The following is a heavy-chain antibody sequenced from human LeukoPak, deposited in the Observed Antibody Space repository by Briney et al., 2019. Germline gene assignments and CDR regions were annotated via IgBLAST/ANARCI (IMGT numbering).Heavy chain of an antibody. J-gene: IGHJ4*02. CDR3: ARNAAHFDS. D-gene: IGHD6-13*01. CDR2: IYYSGSP. CDR1: GGFLSTYY. V-gene: IGHV4-59*01. Sequence: ESLFLICTVSGGFLSTYYWSWIRQPPGKGLEWVGYIYYSGSPNYHPTLKMRGTISPDTSKNQFSLKLNSVTAADTAVYYCARNAAHFDSWGQGTLVTVSS.